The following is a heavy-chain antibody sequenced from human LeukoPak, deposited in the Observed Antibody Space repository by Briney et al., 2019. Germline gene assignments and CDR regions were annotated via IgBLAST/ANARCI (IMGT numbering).Heavy chain of an antibody. D-gene: IGHD2-2*01. V-gene: IGHV1-8*01. J-gene: IGHJ4*02. CDR2: MNPHSGNT. CDR1: GYTFTSYD. CDR3: ARDRTRYCSSSSCPLDY. Sequence: ASVKVSCKASGYTFTSYDINWVRQATGQGLEWMGWMNPHSGNTGYAQKFQGRVTMTRNTSISTAYMELSSLRSDDTAVYYCARDRTRYCSSSSCPLDYWGQGTLVTVSS.